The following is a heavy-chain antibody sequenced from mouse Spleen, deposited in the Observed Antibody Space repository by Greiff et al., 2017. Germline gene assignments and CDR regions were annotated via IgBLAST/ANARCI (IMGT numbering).Heavy chain of an antibody. CDR2: ISSGSSTI. D-gene: IGHD2-10*01. CDR1: GFTFSDYG. CDR3: ATAYYGNFFDY. J-gene: IGHJ2*01. V-gene: IGHV5-17*01. Sequence: EVQRVESGGGLVKPGGSLKLSCAASGFTFSDYGMHWVRQAPEKGLEWVAYISSGSSTIYYADTVKGRFTISRDNAKNTLFLQMTSLRSEDTAIYYCATAYYGNFFDYWGQGTTLTVSS.